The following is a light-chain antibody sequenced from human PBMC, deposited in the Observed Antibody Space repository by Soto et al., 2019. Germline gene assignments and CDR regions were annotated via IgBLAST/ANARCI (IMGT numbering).Light chain of an antibody. V-gene: IGKV1-5*01. CDR1: QSISSW. Sequence: DIQMTQSPSTLSASVGDRVTITCRASQSISSWLAWYQQKPGKAPKLLIYDASSLENGVPSRFSGSGSGTEFTLTISSLQPDDFATYYCQQYNSYSPVTFGPGTKVDIK. J-gene: IGKJ3*01. CDR2: DAS. CDR3: QQYNSYSPVT.